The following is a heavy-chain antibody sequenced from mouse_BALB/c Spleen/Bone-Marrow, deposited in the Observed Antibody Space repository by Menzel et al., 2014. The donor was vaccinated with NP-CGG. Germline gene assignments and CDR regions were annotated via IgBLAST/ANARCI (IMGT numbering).Heavy chain of an antibody. V-gene: IGHV4-1*02. CDR3: AHRYDVAMDY. D-gene: IGHD2-14*01. CDR1: GFDFSRYW. CDR2: INPDSSTI. J-gene: IGHJ4*01. Sequence: EVQLQESGGGLVQPGGSLKLSCAASGFDFSRYWMSWVRQAPGKGLEWIGEINPDSSTINYTPSLKDRFIISRDNAKNTLYLQMSKVRSEDTALYYCAHRYDVAMDYWGQGTSVTVSS.